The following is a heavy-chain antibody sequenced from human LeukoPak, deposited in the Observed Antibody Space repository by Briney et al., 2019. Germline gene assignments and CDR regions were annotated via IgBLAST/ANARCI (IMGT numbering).Heavy chain of an antibody. CDR3: AGRGSGRRYYFDY. J-gene: IGHJ4*02. Sequence: SETLSLTCTVSGYSIGSGYYWGWIRQPPGKGLEWIGSIYHSGSTYYNPSLKSRVTISVDTSKNQFSLKLSSVTAADTAVYYCAGRGSGRRYYFDYWGQGTLVTVSS. D-gene: IGHD3-10*01. CDR2: IYHSGST. V-gene: IGHV4-38-2*02. CDR1: GYSIGSGYY.